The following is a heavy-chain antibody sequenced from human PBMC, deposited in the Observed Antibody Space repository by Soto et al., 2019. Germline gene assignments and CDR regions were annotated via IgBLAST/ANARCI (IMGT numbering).Heavy chain of an antibody. CDR2: ISGSGGST. Sequence: GGFLRLSCAASGFTFSSYAMSWVRQAPGKGLEWVSAISGSGGSTYYADSVKGRFTISRDNSKNTLYLQMNSLRAEDTAVYYCAKDRTTSGWELPFDAFDIWGQGTMVTVSS. CDR3: AKDRTTSGWELPFDAFDI. V-gene: IGHV3-23*01. D-gene: IGHD1-26*01. CDR1: GFTFSSYA. J-gene: IGHJ3*02.